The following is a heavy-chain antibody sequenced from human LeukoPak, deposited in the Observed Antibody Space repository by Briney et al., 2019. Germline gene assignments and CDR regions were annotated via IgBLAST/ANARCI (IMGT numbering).Heavy chain of an antibody. V-gene: IGHV3-20*04. CDR2: INWNGGST. CDR3: ARGEVVVAADDAFDI. CDR1: GFTFDDYG. Sequence: PGGSLRLSCAASGFTFDDYGMSWVRQAPGKGLEWVSGINWNGGSTGYADSVKGRFTISRDNAKNSLYLQMNSLRAEDTALYYCARGEVVVAADDAFDIWGQGTMVTVSS. D-gene: IGHD2-15*01. J-gene: IGHJ3*02.